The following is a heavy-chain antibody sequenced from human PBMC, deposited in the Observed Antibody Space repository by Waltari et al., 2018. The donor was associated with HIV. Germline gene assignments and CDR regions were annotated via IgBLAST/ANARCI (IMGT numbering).Heavy chain of an antibody. Sequence: QVQLVESGGGVVQPGRSLRLSCAASGFTFKNFAMNWVRQAPGKGLEWVGNIYYDGSKKFYGDSVRGRFTISRDNSKQILYLQMNSLRVEDTALYYCARDYNYAPDYWGQGTL. CDR1: GFTFKNFA. V-gene: IGHV3-33*01. D-gene: IGHD5-18*01. J-gene: IGHJ4*02. CDR2: IYYDGSKK. CDR3: ARDYNYAPDY.